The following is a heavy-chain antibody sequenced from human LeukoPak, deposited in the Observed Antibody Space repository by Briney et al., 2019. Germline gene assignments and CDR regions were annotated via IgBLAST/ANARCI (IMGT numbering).Heavy chain of an antibody. CDR2: IYSSVT. Sequence: GGSLRLSCTVSGFTVSSNSMSWVRQAPGKGLEWVSFIYSSVTHYSDSVKGRFTISRDNSRNTLFLQMNSLRAEDTAVYYCAWTRYVDTETTITGYLDLWGQGTLVTVSS. CDR1: GFTVSSNS. D-gene: IGHD5-18*01. J-gene: IGHJ4*02. CDR3: AWTRYVDTETTITGYLDL. V-gene: IGHV3-53*01.